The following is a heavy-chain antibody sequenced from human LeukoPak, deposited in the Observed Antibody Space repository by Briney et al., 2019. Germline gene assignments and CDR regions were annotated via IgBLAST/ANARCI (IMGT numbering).Heavy chain of an antibody. V-gene: IGHV1-2*02. J-gene: IGHJ3*02. Sequence: ASVKVSCKASGYTFTGYYMHWVRQAPGQGLEWMGWINPNSGGTNYAQKFQGRVTMTRDTSISTAYMELSRLRSDDTAVYYCARELVYCSSTSCYAGALDIWGQGTMVTVSS. D-gene: IGHD2-2*01. CDR3: ARELVYCSSTSCYAGALDI. CDR2: INPNSGGT. CDR1: GYTFTGYY.